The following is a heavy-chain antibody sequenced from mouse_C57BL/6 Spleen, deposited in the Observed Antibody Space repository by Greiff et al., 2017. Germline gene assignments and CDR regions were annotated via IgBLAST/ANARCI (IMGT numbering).Heavy chain of an antibody. D-gene: IGHD1-1*01. J-gene: IGHJ2*01. CDR2: IYPGDGDT. CDR1: GYAFSSSW. Sequence: QVQLQQSGPELVKPGASVKISCKASGYAFSSSWMHWVKQRPGKGLEWIGRIYPGDGDTNYNGKFKGKATLTADKSSGTDYMQLSSRDSEDSAVYFCAREGYYGDYWGQGTTLTVSS. CDR3: AREGYYGDY. V-gene: IGHV1-82*01.